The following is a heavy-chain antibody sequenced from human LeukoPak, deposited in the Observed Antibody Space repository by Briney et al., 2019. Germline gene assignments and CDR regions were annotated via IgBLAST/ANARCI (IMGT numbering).Heavy chain of an antibody. CDR2: IIPILGIA. CDR3: ARGAVVAATARWFDP. D-gene: IGHD2-15*01. V-gene: IGHV1-69*04. Sequence: SVKVSCKASGGTFSSYAISWVRQAPGQGLEWMRRIIPILGIANYAQKFQGRVTITADKSTSTACMELSSLRSEDTAVYYCARGAVVAATARWFDPWGQGTLVTVSS. J-gene: IGHJ5*02. CDR1: GGTFSSYA.